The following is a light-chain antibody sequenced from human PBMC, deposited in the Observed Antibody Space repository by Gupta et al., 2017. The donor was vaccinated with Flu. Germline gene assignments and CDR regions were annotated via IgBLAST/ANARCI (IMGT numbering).Light chain of an antibody. V-gene: IGKV6D-21*02. CDR2: SAS. J-gene: IGKJ5*01. CDR3: HQSKTLPIT. Sequence: DIVLTQTPDFQSVTPKERVTITCRASLNIGSRLQWYQQRPGQSPRLLIKSASQTISGVPARFSGSGSGRDFTLTINSLEAEDAAVYYCHQSKTLPITFGRGTRLDIK. CDR1: LNIGSR.